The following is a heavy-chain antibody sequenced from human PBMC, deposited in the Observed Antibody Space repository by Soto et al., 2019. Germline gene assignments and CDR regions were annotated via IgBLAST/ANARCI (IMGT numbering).Heavy chain of an antibody. CDR3: ARVSATGWHVNGRDYFEH. Sequence: GGSVRRSCAASGFSFGKWCMSLIRQAPGKGLEWVSSISSRDLSIYYADSVKGRFTISRDNAKNSLFLDMSSLRAADTAVYYCARVSATGWHVNGRDYFEHRGQGEMDTVSS. CDR2: ISSRDLSI. CDR1: GFSFGKWC. V-gene: IGHV3-11*01. D-gene: IGHD6-19*01. J-gene: IGHJ4*02.